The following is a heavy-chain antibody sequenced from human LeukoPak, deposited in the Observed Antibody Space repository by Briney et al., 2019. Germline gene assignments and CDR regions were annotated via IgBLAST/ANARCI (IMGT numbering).Heavy chain of an antibody. CDR2: IYYSGST. Sequence: PSETLSLTCTVSGGSISSYYWSWIRQPPGKGLEWIGYIYYSGSTNYNPSLKSRVTISVDTFKNQFSLKLSSVTAAEPAVYSCSRDSWRNWNYVFDYCGQGTLVTVSS. CDR3: SRDSWRNWNYVFDY. CDR1: GGSISSYY. D-gene: IGHD1-7*01. V-gene: IGHV4-59*01. J-gene: IGHJ4*02.